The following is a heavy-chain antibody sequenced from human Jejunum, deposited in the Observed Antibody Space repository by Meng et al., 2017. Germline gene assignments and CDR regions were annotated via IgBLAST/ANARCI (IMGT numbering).Heavy chain of an antibody. V-gene: IGHV4-39*07. Sequence: SETLSLTCTVSGGPISSLYDYWGWIRQPPGKGLEWFGNIYYSGNTYYTPSLKSRVTISIDTSNNQFSLKLSSVTAADTAVYYCARVFSWHCRGVICDRGTGLDYFDYWGQGTLVTVSS. D-gene: IGHD2-15*01. CDR1: GGPISSLYDY. CDR2: IYYSGNT. J-gene: IGHJ4*02. CDR3: ARVFSWHCRGVICDRGTGLDYFDY.